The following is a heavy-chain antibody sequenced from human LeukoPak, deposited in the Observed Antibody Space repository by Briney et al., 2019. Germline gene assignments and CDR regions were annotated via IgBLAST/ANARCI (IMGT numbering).Heavy chain of an antibody. CDR3: ASPVITTGYQPGY. CDR2: ISSSSSYI. J-gene: IGHJ4*02. D-gene: IGHD3-9*01. Sequence: GGSLKLSCAASGFTFSSYSMNWVRQAPGKGLEWVSSISSSSSYIYYADSVKGRFTISRDNAKNSLYLQMNSLRAEDTAVYYCASPVITTGYQPGYWGQGTLVTVSS. V-gene: IGHV3-21*01. CDR1: GFTFSSYS.